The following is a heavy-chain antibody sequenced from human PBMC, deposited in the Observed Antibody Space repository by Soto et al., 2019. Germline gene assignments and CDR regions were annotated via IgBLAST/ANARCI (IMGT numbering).Heavy chain of an antibody. CDR2: INQDGSGT. Sequence: PVGSLRLSCIASEFTFISSFMGWVRQARGKGLEWVANINQDGSGTYYVDSVKGRFTISRDNAKNSLYLQMNSLRAEDTAVYYCARYFRGSGRYFFDHWGQGTLVTVSS. J-gene: IGHJ4*02. CDR3: ARYFRGSGRYFFDH. CDR1: EFTFISSF. V-gene: IGHV3-7*03. D-gene: IGHD6-19*01.